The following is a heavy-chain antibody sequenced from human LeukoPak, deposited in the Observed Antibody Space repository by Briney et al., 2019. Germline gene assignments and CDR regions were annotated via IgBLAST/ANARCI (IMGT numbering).Heavy chain of an antibody. CDR1: GLTVSSNY. CDR3: AKNWGGPGY. V-gene: IGHV3-53*01. CDR2: IYSGGST. D-gene: IGHD7-27*01. J-gene: IGHJ4*02. Sequence: GGSLRLSCAASGLTVSSNYMSWVRQAPGKGLEWVSIIYSGGSTYYADSVKGRFIISRDNSKNTLHLQMNSLRAEDTAVYYCAKNWGGPGYWGQGTLVTVSS.